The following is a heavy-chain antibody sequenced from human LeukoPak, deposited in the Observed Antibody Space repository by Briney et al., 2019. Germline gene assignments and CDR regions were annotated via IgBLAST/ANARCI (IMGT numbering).Heavy chain of an antibody. Sequence: ASVKVSCKASGYTFTAYTISWVRQAPGQGLEWMGWISGYNGNTNYAQKVQGRVTMTTDTSTSTAYMELRSLRSDDTAVYYCARSPARGYDILTGYNDYWGQGTLVTVPS. CDR3: ARSPARGYDILTGYNDY. CDR1: GYTFTAYT. V-gene: IGHV1-18*01. J-gene: IGHJ4*02. CDR2: ISGYNGNT. D-gene: IGHD3-9*01.